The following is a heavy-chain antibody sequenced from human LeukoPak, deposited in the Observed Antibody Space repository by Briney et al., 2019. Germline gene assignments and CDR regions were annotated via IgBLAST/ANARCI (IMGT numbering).Heavy chain of an antibody. CDR3: ARGGGHYSNYFDY. V-gene: IGHV4-4*07. CDR1: GGSISNYY. Sequence: SETLSLTCTVSGGSISNYYWSWIRQPAGKGLEWIGFIYTSGSTTYNPSLKSRVTMSVDTSKNQFSLRLSSVTAADTAVYFCARGGGHYSNYFDYWGQGNLVTVSS. D-gene: IGHD4-11*01. J-gene: IGHJ4*02. CDR2: IYTSGST.